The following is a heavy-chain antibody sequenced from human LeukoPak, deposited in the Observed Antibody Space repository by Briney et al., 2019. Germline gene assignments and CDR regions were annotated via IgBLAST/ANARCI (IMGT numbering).Heavy chain of an antibody. CDR1: GGSISSYY. CDR2: IYYSGST. CDR3: ARGVYYYGSGSYLYYYYMDV. V-gene: IGHV4-59*01. Sequence: SETLSLTCTVSGGSISSYYWSWIRQPPGKGLEWIGYIYYSGSTNYNPSLKSRVTISVDTSKNQFSLKLSSVTAADTAVYYCARGVYYYGSGSYLYYYYMDVWGKGTTVTVSS. D-gene: IGHD3-10*01. J-gene: IGHJ6*03.